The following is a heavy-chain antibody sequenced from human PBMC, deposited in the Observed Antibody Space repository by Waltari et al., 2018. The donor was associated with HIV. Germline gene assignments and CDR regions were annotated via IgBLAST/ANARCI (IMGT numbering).Heavy chain of an antibody. CDR1: GFTFSNCA. CDR2: ISGSGGST. V-gene: IGHV3-23*01. D-gene: IGHD2-15*01. Sequence: EVQLLESGGALVQPGGSLRLSCAASGFTFSNCAMNWVRQAPGKGLEWVSAISGSGGSTYYADSVKGRFTVSRDNSKNTLYVQMTSLRAEDTAVYYCAKAQQVYCSGSNCFVTFDNWGQGSLVTVSS. CDR3: AKAQQVYCSGSNCFVTFDN. J-gene: IGHJ4*02.